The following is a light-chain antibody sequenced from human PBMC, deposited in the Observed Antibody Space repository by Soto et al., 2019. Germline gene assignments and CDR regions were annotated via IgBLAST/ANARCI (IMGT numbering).Light chain of an antibody. V-gene: IGKV3-20*01. CDR3: QQYDSSVWT. CDR2: GVS. CDR1: QSVSSTS. Sequence: EIVLTQSPGTLSLSPGERATLSCRASQSVSSTSLAWYQQKPGQAPRLLMYGVSSRATGIPNRFSGSGSGTVFTITINRLEPEDYAVYFCQQYDSSVWTFGQGTKVEIK. J-gene: IGKJ1*01.